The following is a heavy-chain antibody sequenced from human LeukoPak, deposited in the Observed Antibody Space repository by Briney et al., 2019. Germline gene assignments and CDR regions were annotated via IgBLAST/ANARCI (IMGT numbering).Heavy chain of an antibody. CDR3: ARDAVVTPEWGVVYGAGDYYYYMDV. CDR2: INTNTGNP. D-gene: IGHD4-23*01. Sequence: ASVKVSCKASGYTFTSYAMNWVRQAPGQGLEWMGWINTNTGNPTYAQGFTGRFVFSLDTSVSTAYLQISSLKAEDTAVYYCARDAVVTPEWGVVYGAGDYYYYMDVWGKGTTVTVSS. V-gene: IGHV7-4-1*02. J-gene: IGHJ6*03. CDR1: GYTFTSYA.